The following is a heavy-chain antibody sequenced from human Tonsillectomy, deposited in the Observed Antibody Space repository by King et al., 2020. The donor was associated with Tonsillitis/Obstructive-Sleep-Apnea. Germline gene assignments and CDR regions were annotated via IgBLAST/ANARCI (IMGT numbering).Heavy chain of an antibody. D-gene: IGHD3-3*01. CDR1: GFTFSSYS. Sequence: VQLVESGGGLVKPGGSLRLSCAASGFTFSSYSMNWVRQAPGKGLEWVSSISSASSYIYYADSVKGRFTISRDNAKNSLYLQMNSLRDEDTAVYYCARDPITIFGHFDYCGQGTLFTVSP. CDR3: ARDPITIFGHFDY. CDR2: ISSASSYI. V-gene: IGHV3-21*01. J-gene: IGHJ4*02.